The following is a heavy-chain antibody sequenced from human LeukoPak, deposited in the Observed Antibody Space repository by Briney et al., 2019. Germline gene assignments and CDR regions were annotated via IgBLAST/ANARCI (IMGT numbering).Heavy chain of an antibody. V-gene: IGHV3-7*03. CDR1: GFTFTTFW. CDR3: ASGVYYDPQFDY. D-gene: IGHD3-22*01. Sequence: GGSLRLSCATSGFTFTTFWMHWVRQAPGKGLEWVANIKQDGIEKYYVDSVKGRFTISRDNAKNSLYLQMNSLRAEDTALYYCASGVYYDPQFDYWGQGTLVTVSS. J-gene: IGHJ4*02. CDR2: IKQDGIEK.